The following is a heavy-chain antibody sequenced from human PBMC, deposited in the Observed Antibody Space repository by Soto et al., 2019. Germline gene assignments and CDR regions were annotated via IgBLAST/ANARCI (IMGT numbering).Heavy chain of an antibody. CDR1: GFTFSNYW. CDR2: IKEDGSER. Sequence: GGSLRLSCAASGFTFSNYWMSWVRQAPGKGLEWLANIKEDGSERYYLDSVKCRFTISRDNANYSLYLYMYCLRAEDTAVYYCARATGADKEDYWGQGT. CDR3: ARATGADKEDY. J-gene: IGHJ4*02. D-gene: IGHD3-10*01. V-gene: IGHV3-7*04.